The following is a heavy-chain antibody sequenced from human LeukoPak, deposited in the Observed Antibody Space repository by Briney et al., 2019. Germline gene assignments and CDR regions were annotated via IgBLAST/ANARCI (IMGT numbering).Heavy chain of an antibody. V-gene: IGHV1-69*05. Sequence: SVKVSCKASGGTFSSYAISWVRQAPGQGLEWMGGIIPIFGTANYAQKFQGRVTIITDESTSTAYMELSSLRSEDTAVYYCASAGSSNLRCAYWGQGTLVTVSS. CDR1: GGTFSSYA. CDR3: ASAGSSNLRCAY. D-gene: IGHD2-15*01. CDR2: IIPIFGTA. J-gene: IGHJ4*02.